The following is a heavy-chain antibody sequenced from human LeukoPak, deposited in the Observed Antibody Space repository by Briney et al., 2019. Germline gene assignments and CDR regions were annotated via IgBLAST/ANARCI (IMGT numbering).Heavy chain of an antibody. CDR2: INWNGGST. D-gene: IGHD2-2*01. Sequence: GGSLRLSGAASGFTFDDYGMSWVRQAPGKGLEWVSGINWNGGSTGYADSVKGRFTISRDNAKNSLYLQMNSLRAEDTALYHCAREGAPDDAFDIWGQGTMVTVSS. CDR3: AREGAPDDAFDI. CDR1: GFTFDDYG. V-gene: IGHV3-20*01. J-gene: IGHJ3*02.